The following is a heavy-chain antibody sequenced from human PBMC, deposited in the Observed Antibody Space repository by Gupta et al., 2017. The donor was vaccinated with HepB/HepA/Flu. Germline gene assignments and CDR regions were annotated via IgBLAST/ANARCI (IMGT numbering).Heavy chain of an antibody. J-gene: IGHJ5*02. CDR2: ISNGGSTM. D-gene: IGHD6-25*01. Sequence: QVQLVESGGGLVNPGGSLRLSCAASGFTFSDYYMTWIRHAPGKGLEWVSYISNGGSTMYYADSVKGRFTVSRDNAKNSLYLQMNSLRAEDTAVYYCARGYGSAWKYNWFDAWGQGTRVTVSS. CDR3: ARGYGSAWKYNWFDA. V-gene: IGHV3-11*01. CDR1: GFTFSDYY.